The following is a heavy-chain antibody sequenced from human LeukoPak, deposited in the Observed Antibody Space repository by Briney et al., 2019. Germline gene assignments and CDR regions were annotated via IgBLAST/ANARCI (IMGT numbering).Heavy chain of an antibody. CDR3: ARDTPPYVDYACYAFDI. Sequence: GASVKVSCKASGGTFSSYAISWVRQAPGQGLEWMGGIIPIFGTANYAKKFQGRVTITADESTSKAYMELSSLRSEDTAVYSCARDTPPYVDYACYAFDIWGQGTMVTVSS. V-gene: IGHV1-69*13. CDR2: IIPIFGTA. D-gene: IGHD4-17*01. J-gene: IGHJ3*02. CDR1: GGTFSSYA.